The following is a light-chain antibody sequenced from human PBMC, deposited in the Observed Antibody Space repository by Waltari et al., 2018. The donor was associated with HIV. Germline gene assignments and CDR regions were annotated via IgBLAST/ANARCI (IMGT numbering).Light chain of an antibody. CDR3: QVWDSSSDHYV. V-gene: IGLV3-21*04. Sequence: SYVLTPPPSVSVAPGKTAPITCDGSLIGTKTVHWYQQKPGQAPVLVIFYDSDRPSEIPERYSGSNSGDTATLTITRVEAGDEADYYCQVWDSSSDHYVFGTGTTVTVL. J-gene: IGLJ1*01. CDR2: YDS. CDR1: LIGTKT.